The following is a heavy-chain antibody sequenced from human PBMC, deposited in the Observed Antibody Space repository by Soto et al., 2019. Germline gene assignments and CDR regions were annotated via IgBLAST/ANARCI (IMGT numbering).Heavy chain of an antibody. CDR3: ARAKSGYCSGGSCRHLYNWFDP. Sequence: GASVKVSCKASGYTFTSYYMHWVRQAPGQGLEWMGIINPSGGSTSYAQKCQGRVTITADESTSTAYMELSSLRSEDTAVYYCARAKSGYCSGGSCRHLYNWFDPWGQGTLVTVSS. J-gene: IGHJ5*02. CDR2: INPSGGST. CDR1: GYTFTSYY. V-gene: IGHV1-46*01. D-gene: IGHD2-15*01.